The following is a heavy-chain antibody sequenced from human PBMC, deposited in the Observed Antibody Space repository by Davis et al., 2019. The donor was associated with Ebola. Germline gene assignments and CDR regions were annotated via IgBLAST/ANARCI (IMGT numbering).Heavy chain of an antibody. CDR1: GFTFSTYA. CDR3: ARSSYQPDY. V-gene: IGHV3-74*01. D-gene: IGHD2-2*01. J-gene: IGHJ4*02. Sequence: PGGSLRLSCAGSGFTFSTYAMTWVRHAPGKGLVWVSRINPDGSFTDYADSVKGRFSISRDSTSNTLYLQMNGLRAEDTAVYYCARSSYQPDYWGQGTLVTVSS. CDR2: INPDGSFT.